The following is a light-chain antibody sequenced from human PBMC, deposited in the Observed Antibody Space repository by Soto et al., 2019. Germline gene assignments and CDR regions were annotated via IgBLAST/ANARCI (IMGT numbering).Light chain of an antibody. CDR3: QQRSNCPIT. Sequence: DMVLTQSPSTLSLSPGERATLSCRASQSVSNHLAWYQQKPGQAPRLLIYDASNMDTGTPARFSGSGSGTDFTLTISSLEPEDFAAYYCQQRSNCPITFGQGTRLEIK. CDR1: QSVSNH. CDR2: DAS. J-gene: IGKJ5*01. V-gene: IGKV3-11*01.